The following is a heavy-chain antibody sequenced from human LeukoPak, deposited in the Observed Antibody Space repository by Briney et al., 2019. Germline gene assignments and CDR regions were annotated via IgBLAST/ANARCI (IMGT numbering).Heavy chain of an antibody. J-gene: IGHJ4*02. Sequence: SETLSLTCAVSGGSISSSNWWSWVRQPPGKGLEWMGEIYHSGSTNYNPSLKSRVTISVDKSKNQFSLKLSSVTAADTAVYYCARGIGSYYPSPFDYWGQGTLVTVSS. CDR1: GGSISSSNW. D-gene: IGHD1-26*01. CDR2: IYHSGST. V-gene: IGHV4-4*02. CDR3: ARGIGSYYPSPFDY.